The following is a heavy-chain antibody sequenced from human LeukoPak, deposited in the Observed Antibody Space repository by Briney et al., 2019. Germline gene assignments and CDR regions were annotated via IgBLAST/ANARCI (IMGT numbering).Heavy chain of an antibody. CDR1: GFTFSSYA. Sequence: PGGSLRLSCAASGFTFSSYAMSWVRQAPGKGLEWVSVVSGSVGSTYYADSVKGRFTISRDNSENTLYLQMNSLSAEDTAVYYCAKAPGATHFDYWGQGTLVTVS. V-gene: IGHV3-23*01. D-gene: IGHD1-26*01. CDR2: VSGSVGST. CDR3: AKAPGATHFDY. J-gene: IGHJ4*02.